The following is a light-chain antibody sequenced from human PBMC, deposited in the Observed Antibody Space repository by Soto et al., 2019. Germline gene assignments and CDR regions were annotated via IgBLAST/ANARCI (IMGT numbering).Light chain of an antibody. CDR2: DAA. V-gene: IGKV3-15*01. Sequence: EIVMTQSPATLSVSPGERATLTCRASQSVYRNSAWFQQKPGQTPRLLISDAAKRAPGVPDRVGGSGSGTAITLTISSLPSEDCAVYFCEQYNKEWTFGRGTRVEIK. CDR3: EQYNKEWT. J-gene: IGKJ1*01. CDR1: QSVYRN.